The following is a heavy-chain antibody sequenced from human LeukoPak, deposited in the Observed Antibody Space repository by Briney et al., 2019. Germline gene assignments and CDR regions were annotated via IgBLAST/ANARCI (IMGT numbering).Heavy chain of an antibody. CDR3: ARAYCSSTSCHSNWFDP. V-gene: IGHV4-30-4*08. D-gene: IGHD2-2*01. CDR1: GGSISSGDYY. Sequence: SETLSLTCTVSGGSISSGDYYWSWIRQPPGKGLEWIGYIYYSGSTYYNPSLKSRVTISVDTSKNQFSLKLSSVTAADTAVYYCARAYCSSTSCHSNWFDPWGQGTLVTVSS. J-gene: IGHJ5*02. CDR2: IYYSGST.